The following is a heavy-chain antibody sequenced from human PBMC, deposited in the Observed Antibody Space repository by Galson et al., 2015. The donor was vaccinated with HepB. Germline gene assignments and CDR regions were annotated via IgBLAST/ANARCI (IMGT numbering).Heavy chain of an antibody. CDR3: AREGSGGAAWGNWFDP. CDR2: ISSNGGST. J-gene: IGHJ5*02. D-gene: IGHD6-25*01. V-gene: IGHV3-64*01. CDR1: GFTFSSYA. Sequence: SLRLSCAASGFTFSSYAMHWVRQAPGKGLEYVSAISSNGGSTYYANSVKGRFTISRDNSKNTLYLQMGSLRAEDMAVYYCAREGSGGAAWGNWFDPWGQGTLVTVSS.